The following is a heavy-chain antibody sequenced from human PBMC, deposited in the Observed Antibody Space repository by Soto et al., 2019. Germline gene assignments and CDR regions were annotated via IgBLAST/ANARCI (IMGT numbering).Heavy chain of an antibody. D-gene: IGHD3-3*01. V-gene: IGHV1-2*02. CDR1: GYPVTAYY. Sequence: QLHLVQSGAVVKKPGASVTVSCSASGYPVTAYYMHWVRQAPGRGLEWMGGINPATGAAKYTQTFRGRVTMARVPPTRTVFMELSGPASGDTAVFYCASGGGVGVAGSAAFDMWGQGTLVTVSS. CDR2: INPATGAA. CDR3: ASGGGVGVAGSAAFDM. J-gene: IGHJ3*02.